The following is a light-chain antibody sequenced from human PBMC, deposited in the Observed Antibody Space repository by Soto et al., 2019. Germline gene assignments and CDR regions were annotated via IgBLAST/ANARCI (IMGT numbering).Light chain of an antibody. CDR3: LSYDSSLSGVV. J-gene: IGLJ2*01. Sequence: QSVLTQPPSVSGAPGQRVTISCTGSSSNIGAGYDVHWYQQLPGTAPKLLIYGNSNRPSGVPDRFSGSKSGTSASLAITGLQAEDEADYYCLSYDSSLSGVVFGAGTKVTVL. CDR1: SSNIGAGYD. CDR2: GNS. V-gene: IGLV1-40*01.